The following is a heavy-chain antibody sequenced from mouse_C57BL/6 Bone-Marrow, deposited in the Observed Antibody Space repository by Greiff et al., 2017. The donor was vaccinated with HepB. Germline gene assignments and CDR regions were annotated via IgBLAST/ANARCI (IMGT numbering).Heavy chain of an antibody. V-gene: IGHV3-6*01. CDR2: ISYDGSN. CDR3: ARRGWVIMDY. CDR1: GYSITSGYY. J-gene: IGHJ4*01. Sequence: VQLKQSGPGLVKPSQSLSLTCSVTGYSITSGYYWNWLRQFPGNQLEWMSYISYDGSNNYNPSLKNRISITRDTAKNQFFLKLNSVTTEDTATYYCARRGWVIMDYWGQGTSVTVSS. D-gene: IGHD2-2*01.